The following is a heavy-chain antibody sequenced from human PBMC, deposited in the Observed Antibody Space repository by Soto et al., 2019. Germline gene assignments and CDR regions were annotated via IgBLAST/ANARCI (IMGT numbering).Heavy chain of an antibody. V-gene: IGHV3-30-3*01. D-gene: IGHD6-19*01. CDR2: ISYDGSNK. CDR1: GFTFSSYA. J-gene: IGHJ6*02. Sequence: QVQLVESGGGVVQPGRSLRLSCAASGFTFSSYAMHWIRQAPGKGLEWVAVISYDGSNKYYADSVKGRFTMSRDNSKSTLYLQRNILRGEDTAVYYCARDIGDGSSGWYATSYYYYGMDVWGQGTTVTVSS. CDR3: ARDIGDGSSGWYATSYYYYGMDV.